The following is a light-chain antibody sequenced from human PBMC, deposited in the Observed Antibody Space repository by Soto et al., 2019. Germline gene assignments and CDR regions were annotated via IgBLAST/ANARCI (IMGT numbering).Light chain of an antibody. CDR3: QVYGPSPPIT. CDR2: GVS. Sequence: EIVLTQSPGTLSLSPGERATLSCRASQSVIGRQLAWYQHKPGQAPRLLIYGVSTRATGIPDRFTGSGSGTDFSLPISRLETEDFSVFYCQVYGPSPPITFGQGTRLEIK. CDR1: QSVIGRQ. V-gene: IGKV3-20*01. J-gene: IGKJ5*01.